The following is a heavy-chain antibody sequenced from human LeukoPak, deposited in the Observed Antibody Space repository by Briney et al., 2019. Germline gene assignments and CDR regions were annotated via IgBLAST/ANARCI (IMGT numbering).Heavy chain of an antibody. Sequence: GGSLRLSCAASGFTFSTYSMNWVRQAPGKGLEWVSYISDSSGTIYYADSVKGRFTVSRDNAKNSLYLQMNSLRAEDTAVYYCARDRGYCSSTSCESYYYGMDVWGQGTTVTVSS. V-gene: IGHV3-48*01. D-gene: IGHD2-2*01. J-gene: IGHJ6*02. CDR1: GFTFSTYS. CDR2: ISDSSGTI. CDR3: ARDRGYCSSTSCESYYYGMDV.